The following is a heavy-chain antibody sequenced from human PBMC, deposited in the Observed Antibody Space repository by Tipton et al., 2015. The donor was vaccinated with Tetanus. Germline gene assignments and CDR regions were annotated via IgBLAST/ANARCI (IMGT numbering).Heavy chain of an antibody. V-gene: IGHV1-69*01. CDR1: GGTFSSYA. D-gene: IGHD2-2*01. J-gene: IGHJ6*02. Sequence: QLVQSGAEVKKPGSSVKVSCKASGGTFSSYAISWVRQAPGQGLEWMGGIITIFGTANYAQKFQGRVTITADESTSTAYMELSSLRSEDTAVYYCARPIDCSSTSCYSPHGYYYYGMDVWGQGTTVTVSS. CDR2: IITIFGTA. CDR3: ARPIDCSSTSCYSPHGYYYYGMDV.